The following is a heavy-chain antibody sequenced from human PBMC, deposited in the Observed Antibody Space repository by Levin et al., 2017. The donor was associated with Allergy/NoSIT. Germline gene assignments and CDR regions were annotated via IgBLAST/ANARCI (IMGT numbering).Heavy chain of an antibody. J-gene: IGHJ4*02. CDR3: AKDPKRWLQLEYYFDY. CDR2: ISYDGSNK. CDR1: GFTFSSYG. D-gene: IGHD5-24*01. Sequence: GESLKISCAASGFTFSSYGMHWVRQAPGKGLEWVAVISYDGSNKYYADSVKGRFTISRDNSKNTLYLQMNSLRAEDTAVYYCAKDPKRWLQLEYYFDYWGQGTLVTVSS. V-gene: IGHV3-30*18.